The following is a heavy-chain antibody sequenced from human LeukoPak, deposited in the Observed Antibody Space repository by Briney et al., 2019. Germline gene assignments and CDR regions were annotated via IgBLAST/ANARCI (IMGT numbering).Heavy chain of an antibody. D-gene: IGHD6-25*01. J-gene: IGHJ4*02. V-gene: IGHV1-69*04. CDR3: ARDRASSDFDY. CDR1: GGTFSSYA. CDR2: IIPILGIA. Sequence: SVKVSCKASGGTFSSYAISWVRQAPGQGLEWMGRIIPILGIANYAQKFQGRVTITADKSTSTAYMELSSLRSGDTAVYYCARDRASSDFDYWGQGTLVTVSS.